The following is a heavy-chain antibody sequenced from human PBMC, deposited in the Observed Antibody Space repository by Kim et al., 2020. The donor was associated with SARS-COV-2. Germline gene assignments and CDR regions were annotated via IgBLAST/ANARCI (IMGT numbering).Heavy chain of an antibody. D-gene: IGHD4-17*01. CDR2: ISSSGSTI. J-gene: IGHJ3*02. CDR1: GFTFSSYE. CDR3: ARGGNYGDYFYTRRRAFDI. Sequence: GGSLRLSCAASGFTFSSYEMNWVRQAPGKGLEWVSYISSSGSTIYYADSVKGRFTISRDNAKNSLYLQMNSLRAEDTAVYYCARGGNYGDYFYTRRRAFDIWGQGTMVTVSS. V-gene: IGHV3-48*03.